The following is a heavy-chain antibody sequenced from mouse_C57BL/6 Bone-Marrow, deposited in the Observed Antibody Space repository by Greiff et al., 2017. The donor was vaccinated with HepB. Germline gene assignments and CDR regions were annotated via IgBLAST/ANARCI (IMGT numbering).Heavy chain of an antibody. J-gene: IGHJ4*01. CDR3: ARGGYDGGYYAMDY. CDR1: GFTFSDYG. V-gene: IGHV5-15*01. D-gene: IGHD2-2*01. Sequence: EVQVVESGGGLVQPGGSLKLSCAASGFTFSDYGMAWVRQAPRKGPEWVAFISNLAYSIYYADTVTGRFTISRENAKNTLYLEMSSLRSEDTAMYYCARGGYDGGYYAMDYWGQGTSVTVSS. CDR2: ISNLAYSI.